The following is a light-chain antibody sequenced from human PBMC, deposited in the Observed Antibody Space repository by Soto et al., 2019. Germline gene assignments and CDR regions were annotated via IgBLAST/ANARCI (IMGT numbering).Light chain of an antibody. V-gene: IGKV3-11*01. CDR1: KSVSSK. CDR3: QQRSNWPPEIT. J-gene: IGKJ5*01. CDR2: VAS. Sequence: IVLTQSPATLSFSXGERATLFCRGRKSVSSKLAWYHQNPGXDPRLLIXVASKRATGVPDRFSGSWSGTDFTLTGSSLEPEDLALYYCQQRSNWPPEITFGQGTRLEIK.